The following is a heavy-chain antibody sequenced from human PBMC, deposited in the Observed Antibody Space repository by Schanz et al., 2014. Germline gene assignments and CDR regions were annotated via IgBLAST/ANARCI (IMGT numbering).Heavy chain of an antibody. CDR2: ISTGRYL. CDR1: GFTFSSYS. Sequence: VQLVESGGGLVKPGGSLRLSRGASGFTFSSYSLAWVRQAPGKGLEWVSFISTGRYLYYADSVKGRFTISRDNTKNSVFLQMSSLRVEDTGLYFCARDPVEGAPTPYYFDSWGPGTLVTVSS. V-gene: IGHV3-21*01. D-gene: IGHD1-26*01. J-gene: IGHJ4*02. CDR3: ARDPVEGAPTPYYFDS.